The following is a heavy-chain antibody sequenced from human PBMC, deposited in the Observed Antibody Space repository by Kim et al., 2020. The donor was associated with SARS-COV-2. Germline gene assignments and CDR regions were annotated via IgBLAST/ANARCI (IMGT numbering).Heavy chain of an antibody. D-gene: IGHD4-17*01. CDR3: ARDRGHYGGNFPPSYY. J-gene: IGHJ4*01. CDR1: GGSISSSSYY. V-gene: IGHV4-39*07. CDR2: IYYSGST. Sequence: SETLSLTCTVSGGSISSSSYYWGWIRQPPGKGLEWIGSIYYSGSTYYNPSLKSRVTISVDTSKNQFSLKLSSVTAADTAVYYCARDRGHYGGNFPPSYY.